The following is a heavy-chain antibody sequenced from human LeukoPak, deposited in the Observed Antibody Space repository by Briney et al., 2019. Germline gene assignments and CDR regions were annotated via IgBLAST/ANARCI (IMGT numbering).Heavy chain of an antibody. CDR1: GGSISSYY. J-gene: IGHJ4*02. D-gene: IGHD2-2*01. CDR3: AGGRYCSSTSCYDY. Sequence: SETLSLTCTVSGGSISSYYWSWIRQPPGKGLEWIGYIYYSGSTNYNASLKSRVTISVDTSKNQFSLKLSSVTAADTAVYYCAGGRYCSSTSCYDYWGQGTLVTVSS. V-gene: IGHV4-59*01. CDR2: IYYSGST.